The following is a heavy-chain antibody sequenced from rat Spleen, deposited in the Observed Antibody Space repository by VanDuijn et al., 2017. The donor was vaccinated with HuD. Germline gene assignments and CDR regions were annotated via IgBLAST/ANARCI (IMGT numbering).Heavy chain of an antibody. Sequence: QVQLKESGPGLVQPSQTLSLTCTVSGFSLSSYGVIWVRQPPGKGLEWMGVIWSNGGTDYNSAIKSRLSISRDTSKSQVFLKVNILQTEDTAMYFCARIGYTVWVMDAWGQGASVTVSS. CDR2: IWSNGGT. D-gene: IGHD1-9*01. CDR1: GFSLSSYG. V-gene: IGHV2-13*01. CDR3: ARIGYTVWVMDA. J-gene: IGHJ4*01.